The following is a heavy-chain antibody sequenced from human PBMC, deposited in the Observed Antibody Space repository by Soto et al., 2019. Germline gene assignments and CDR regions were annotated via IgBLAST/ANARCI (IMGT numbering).Heavy chain of an antibody. CDR3: ARDGTSVVSLAAPVHDLDV. J-gene: IGHJ6*02. D-gene: IGHD4-17*01. CDR1: GGSVSRDY. Sequence: QLQLQESGPGVVKPSETLSLTCTVSGGSVSRDYWSWVRQSAGKGLEWIGRFYTNGHTVYNPSLKSRVTMSIDTSRNEVSLKVRSVTAADTAVYYCARDGTSVVSLAAPVHDLDVWGQGTAVTVSS. CDR2: FYTNGHT. V-gene: IGHV4-4*07.